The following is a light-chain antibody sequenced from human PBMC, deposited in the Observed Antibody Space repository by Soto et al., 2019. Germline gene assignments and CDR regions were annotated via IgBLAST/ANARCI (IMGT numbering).Light chain of an antibody. J-gene: IGKJ1*01. CDR1: QSVSSN. Sequence: EIMMTQSRATLSVSRGQRGPLXCRASQSVSSNLAWYQQKPGQAPRLLISGASTRATGTPARFSGSGSGTEFTLTISSLQSEDFAVYYCQQYNNWPPTFGQGTKVDIK. V-gene: IGKV3-15*01. CDR2: GAS. CDR3: QQYNNWPPT.